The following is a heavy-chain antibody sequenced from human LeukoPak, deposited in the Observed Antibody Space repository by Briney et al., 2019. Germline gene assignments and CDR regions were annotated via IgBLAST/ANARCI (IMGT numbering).Heavy chain of an antibody. Sequence: GGSLRLSCAASGLTFSSYAMSWVRQAPGKGLEWVSSISGSGGSTYYADSVKGRFTNSRDNSKNTLYVQMNSLRAEDTAVYSCAKGLQWELPFDYWGQGTLVTVSS. CDR1: GLTFSSYA. V-gene: IGHV3-23*01. D-gene: IGHD1-26*01. CDR2: ISGSGGST. J-gene: IGHJ4*02. CDR3: AKGLQWELPFDY.